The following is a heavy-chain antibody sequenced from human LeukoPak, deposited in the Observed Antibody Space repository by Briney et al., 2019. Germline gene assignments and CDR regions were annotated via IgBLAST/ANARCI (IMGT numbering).Heavy chain of an antibody. CDR3: ARDRGAQNY. D-gene: IGHD5-24*01. V-gene: IGHV4-39*07. CDR1: GGSISSSSYY. CDR2: IYYSGST. J-gene: IGHJ4*02. Sequence: SETLSLTCTVSGGSISSSSYYWGWIRQPPGKGLEWIGSIYYSGSTYYNPSLKSRVTISVDTSKNQFSLKLSSVTAADTAVYYCARDRGAQNYWGQGTLVTVSS.